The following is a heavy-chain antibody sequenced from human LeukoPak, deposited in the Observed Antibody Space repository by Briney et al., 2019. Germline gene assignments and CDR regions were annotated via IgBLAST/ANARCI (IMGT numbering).Heavy chain of an antibody. CDR2: IYYGGST. D-gene: IGHD6-13*01. CDR3: ARHLKWYSSSWFDY. J-gene: IGHJ4*02. V-gene: IGHV4-59*08. Sequence: SETLSLTCTVSGGSISSYYWSWIRQPPGKGLEWIGYIYYGGSTNYNPSLKSRVTISVDTSKNQFSLKLSSVTAADTAVYYCARHLKWYSSSWFDYWGQGTLVTVSS. CDR1: GGSISSYY.